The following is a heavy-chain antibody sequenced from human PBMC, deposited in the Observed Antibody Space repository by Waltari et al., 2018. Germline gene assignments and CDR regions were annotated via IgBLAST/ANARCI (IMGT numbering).Heavy chain of an antibody. Sequence: EVQLVESGGGLVKPGGSLRLSCAASGFTFSSYSLNWVRQAPGKGLEWVSSISISSSYIYYADSVKGRFTISRDNAKNSLYLQMNSLRAEDTAVYYCARGHSSSKGYYYYGMDVWGQGTTVTVSS. V-gene: IGHV3-21*01. D-gene: IGHD6-6*01. CDR3: ARGHSSSKGYYYYGMDV. CDR1: GFTFSSYS. CDR2: ISISSSYI. J-gene: IGHJ6*02.